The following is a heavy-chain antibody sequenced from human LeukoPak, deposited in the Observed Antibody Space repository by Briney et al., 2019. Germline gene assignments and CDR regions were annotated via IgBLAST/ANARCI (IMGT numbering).Heavy chain of an antibody. Sequence: GGSLRLSCAASGFTFSSYGMSWVRQAPGKGLEWVSAISGSGGSTYYADSVKGRFTISRDNSKNTLYLQMNSLRAEDTAVYYCATDRGYFLFDYWGQGTLVTVSS. V-gene: IGHV3-23*01. D-gene: IGHD5-12*01. CDR3: ATDRGYFLFDY. CDR1: GFTFSSYG. CDR2: ISGSGGST. J-gene: IGHJ4*02.